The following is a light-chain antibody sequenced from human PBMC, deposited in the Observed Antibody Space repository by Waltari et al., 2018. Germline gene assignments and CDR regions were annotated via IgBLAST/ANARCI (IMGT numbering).Light chain of an antibody. V-gene: IGKV3-15*01. J-gene: IGKJ5*01. CDR3: QQYNRWPPIT. CDR1: QSVTIN. Sequence: EIVMTQSPATLSVSPGERAPPPCRASQSVTINLAWYQQKPGQAPRLLIYEASTRATGISARFSGSGSGTEFTLTISSLQSEDFAVYYCQQYNRWPPITFGQGTRLEIK. CDR2: EAS.